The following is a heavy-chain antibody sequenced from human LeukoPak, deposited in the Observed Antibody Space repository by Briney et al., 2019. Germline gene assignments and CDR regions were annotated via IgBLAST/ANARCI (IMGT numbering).Heavy chain of an antibody. Sequence: GRSLRLSCAASGFTFSSYAMSWVRQAPGMGLEWVSAISGSGGSTYYADSVKGRFTISRDNSKNTLYLQMNSLRAEDTAVYYCAKDYPRHSSGWYYDYWGQGTLVTVSS. J-gene: IGHJ4*02. D-gene: IGHD6-19*01. V-gene: IGHV3-23*01. CDR3: AKDYPRHSSGWYYDY. CDR2: ISGSGGST. CDR1: GFTFSSYA.